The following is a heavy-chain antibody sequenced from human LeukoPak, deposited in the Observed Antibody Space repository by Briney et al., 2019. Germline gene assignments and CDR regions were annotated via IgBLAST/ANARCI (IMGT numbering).Heavy chain of an antibody. V-gene: IGHV4-31*03. CDR3: ARVDVVVVAARSYYYGMDV. CDR1: GGSISSGGYY. CDR2: IYYSGST. J-gene: IGHJ6*02. Sequence: SETLSLTCTVSGGSISSGGYYWSWIRQHPGKGLEWIGYIYYSGSTYYNPSLKSRVTISVDTSKNQFSLKLSSVTAADTAVYYCARVDVVVVAARSYYYGMDVWGQGTTVTVSS. D-gene: IGHD2-15*01.